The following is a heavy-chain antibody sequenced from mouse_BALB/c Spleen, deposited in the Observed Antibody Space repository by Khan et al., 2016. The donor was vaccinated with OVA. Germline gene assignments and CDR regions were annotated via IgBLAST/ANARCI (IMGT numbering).Heavy chain of an antibody. V-gene: IGHV3-2*02. D-gene: IGHD1-2*01. CDR2: ISYSGSN. J-gene: IGHJ2*01. CDR1: GYSITSGYG. CDR3: ARTARIKY. Sequence: EVKLEVSGPGLVKPSQSLSLTCTVTGYSITSGYGWNWIRQFPGNKLEWMGYISYSGSNNYNPTFKSRISITRDTSKNQFFLQLNSVTTEDTATYYCARTARIKYWGQGTTLTVSS.